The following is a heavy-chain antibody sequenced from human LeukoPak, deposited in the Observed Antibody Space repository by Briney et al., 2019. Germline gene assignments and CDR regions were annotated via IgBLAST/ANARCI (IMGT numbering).Heavy chain of an antibody. CDR3: ARAGQGDFWSSLRYFDY. CDR1: GGSISRYY. V-gene: IGHV4-59*01. CDR2: IYYSGST. Sequence: KPSETLSLTCTVSGGSISRYYWSWIRQPPGKGLEWIGYIYYSGSTNYNPSLKSRVTISVDTSKNHFSLKLSSVTAADTAVYYCARAGQGDFWSSLRYFDYWGQGTLVTVSS. D-gene: IGHD3-3*01. J-gene: IGHJ4*02.